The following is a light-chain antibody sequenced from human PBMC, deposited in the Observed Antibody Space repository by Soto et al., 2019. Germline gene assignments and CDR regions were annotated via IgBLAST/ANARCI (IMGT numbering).Light chain of an antibody. V-gene: IGKV3-20*01. Sequence: EIVLMHSLGTLSLSPGERATLSFRASQSVSSSYLAWYQQKPGQAPRPLIYGASSRATGIPDRFSGSGSGTDFTLTISRLEPEDFAVYYCQQYGSSPTTFGQGRRLEI. J-gene: IGKJ5*01. CDR3: QQYGSSPTT. CDR1: QSVSSSY. CDR2: GAS.